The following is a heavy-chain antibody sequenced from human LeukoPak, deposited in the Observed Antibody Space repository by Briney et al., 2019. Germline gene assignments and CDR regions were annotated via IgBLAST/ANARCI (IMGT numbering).Heavy chain of an antibody. Sequence: GALVKVSCKASGYIFNNHYMYWGRQAPGQGLEWMGVINPSGGSTSYAQKFQGRVTMTRDTSTRTVYMEVNSLRSEDTAVYYCARQGTYSSAIGMGYWGQGTLVTVSS. CDR3: ARQGTYSSAIGMGY. V-gene: IGHV1-46*02. J-gene: IGHJ4*02. CDR1: GYIFNNHY. D-gene: IGHD6-19*01. CDR2: INPSGGST.